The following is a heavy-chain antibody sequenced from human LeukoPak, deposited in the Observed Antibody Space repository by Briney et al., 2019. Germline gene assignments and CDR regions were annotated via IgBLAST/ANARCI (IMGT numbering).Heavy chain of an antibody. Sequence: GGSLRLSCAASGFTFSSYAMSWVRQAPGKGLEWVSSISSSSSYIYYADSVKGRFTISRDNAKNSLYLQMNSLRAEDTAVYYCARGDGYCTNGVCYRGVYWGQGTLVTVSS. CDR3: ARGDGYCTNGVCYRGVY. V-gene: IGHV3-21*01. J-gene: IGHJ4*02. CDR1: GFTFSSYA. CDR2: ISSSSSYI. D-gene: IGHD2-8*01.